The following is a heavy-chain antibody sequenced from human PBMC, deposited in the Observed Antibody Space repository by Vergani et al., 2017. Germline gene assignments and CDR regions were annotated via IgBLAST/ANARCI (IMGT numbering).Heavy chain of an antibody. CDR2: IKNTGDST. V-gene: IGHV3-23*01. D-gene: IGHD1-26*01. Sequence: EVQLLQSEGAVVQPGGSLRLSCVASGFTFSSHAMSWVRQGHDQGLEWGSSIKNTGDSTHYADSVKGRFTISRDNSKNPLYLQMNSLRPEDTATDYCVKDAGSYENFFDSWGQGTLVTVSS. CDR3: VKDAGSYENFFDS. CDR1: GFTFSSHA. J-gene: IGHJ4*02.